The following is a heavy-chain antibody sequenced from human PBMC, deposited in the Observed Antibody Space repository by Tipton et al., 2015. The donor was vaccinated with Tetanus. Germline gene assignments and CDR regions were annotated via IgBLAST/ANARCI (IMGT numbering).Heavy chain of an antibody. CDR3: ATDGLPRGFVMVEATTQKYFRH. Sequence: SLRLSCAASGFTFNSYAMTWVRQAPGRGLEWISSISGRAEGSYYADSVRGRFTVSRDNSKDTVYLDVRSLRDEDTAVYYCATDGLPRGFVMVEATTQKYFRHWGRGTLVTVSS. CDR2: ISGRAEGS. J-gene: IGHJ1*01. CDR1: GFTFNSYA. D-gene: IGHD2-21*01. V-gene: IGHV3-23*01.